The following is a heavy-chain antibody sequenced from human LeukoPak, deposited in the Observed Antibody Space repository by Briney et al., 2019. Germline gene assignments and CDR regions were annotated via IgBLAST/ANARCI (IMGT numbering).Heavy chain of an antibody. D-gene: IGHD3-22*01. CDR1: GGSISNYY. CDR3: ARGTMMVGP. V-gene: IGHV4-59*01. Sequence: SETLSLTCTVSGGSISNYYWSWIRQPPGKGLEWVGYIHSGGSTNYNPSLKSRLTISIDTSKSQFSLKLSSVTAADTAVYYCARGTMMVGPWGQGTLVTVSS. CDR2: IHSGGST. J-gene: IGHJ5*02.